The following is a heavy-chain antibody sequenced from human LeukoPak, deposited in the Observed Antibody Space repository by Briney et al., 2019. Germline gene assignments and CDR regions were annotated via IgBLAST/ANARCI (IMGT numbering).Heavy chain of an antibody. D-gene: IGHD3-3*01. J-gene: IGHJ4*02. Sequence: GGSLRLSCAASGFTFSSYWMNWVRQAPGKGLEWVSSISSSSSYIYYADSVKGRFTISRDNSKNTLYLQMNSLRAEDTAVYYCAKVRGDYDFWSGYYTDYWGQGTLVTVSS. CDR1: GFTFSSYW. V-gene: IGHV3-21*04. CDR3: AKVRGDYDFWSGYYTDY. CDR2: ISSSSSYI.